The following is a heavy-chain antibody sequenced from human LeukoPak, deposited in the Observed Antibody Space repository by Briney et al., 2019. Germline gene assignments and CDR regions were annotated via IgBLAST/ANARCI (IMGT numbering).Heavy chain of an antibody. CDR3: ARVSCSSTSCYLPLPYYYYGMDV. J-gene: IGHJ6*02. D-gene: IGHD2-2*01. Sequence: SETLSLTCAVYGGSFSGYYWSWIRQPPGKGLEWIGVINHSGSTNYNPSLKSRVTISVDTSKNQFSLKLSSVTAADTAVYYCARVSCSSTSCYLPLPYYYYGMDVWGQGTTVTVSS. CDR2: INHSGST. V-gene: IGHV4-34*01. CDR1: GGSFSGYY.